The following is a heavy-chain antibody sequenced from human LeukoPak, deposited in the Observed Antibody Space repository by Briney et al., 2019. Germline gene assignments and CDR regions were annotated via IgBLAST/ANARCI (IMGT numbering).Heavy chain of an antibody. Sequence: SETLSLTCAVYGGSFSGYYWSWIRQPPGKGLEWIGEINHSGSTNYNPTLKSRVTISVDTSKNQFSLKLSSVTAADTAVYYCARVAFSGAVDYWGQGTLVTVSS. CDR3: ARVAFSGAVDY. CDR2: INHSGST. CDR1: GGSFSGYY. J-gene: IGHJ4*02. D-gene: IGHD1-14*01. V-gene: IGHV4-34*01.